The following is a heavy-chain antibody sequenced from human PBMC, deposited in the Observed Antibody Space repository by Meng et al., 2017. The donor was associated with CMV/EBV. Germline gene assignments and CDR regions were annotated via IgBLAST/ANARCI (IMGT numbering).Heavy chain of an antibody. J-gene: IGHJ4*02. V-gene: IGHV1-2*02. D-gene: IGHD6-6*01. CDR1: GYTFTGYY. Sequence: ASVNVSCKASGYTFTGYYMHWVRQAPGQGLEWMGWINPNSGGTNYAQKFQGRVTMTRDTSISTAYMELSRLRSDDTDVYYCARESSLLGQLVDYWGQETLVTVSS. CDR3: ARESSLLGQLVDY. CDR2: INPNSGGT.